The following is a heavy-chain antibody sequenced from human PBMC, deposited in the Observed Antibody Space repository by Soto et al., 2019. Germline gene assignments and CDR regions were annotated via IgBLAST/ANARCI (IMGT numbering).Heavy chain of an antibody. CDR2: ISSSSRIT. J-gene: IGHJ6*02. CDR1: GFIFRSYS. D-gene: IGHD2-2*01. V-gene: IGHV3-48*02. CDR3: ARDQDIVVAPGAYGMDV. Sequence: AGGSLRLSCAAPGFIFRSYSLNWVRQVPGKGLEWLSYISSSSRITYYADSVKGRFTVSRDNAKNSLYLQMNSLRDEDTAVYYCARDQDIVVAPGAYGMDVWGQGTTVTVSS.